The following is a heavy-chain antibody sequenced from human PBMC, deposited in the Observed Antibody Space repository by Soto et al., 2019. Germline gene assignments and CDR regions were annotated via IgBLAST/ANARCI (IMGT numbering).Heavy chain of an antibody. CDR2: VYYTGTT. V-gene: IGHV4-59*08. CDR3: AGPGAYYHY. CDR1: GGSFSDYS. J-gene: IGHJ6*01. Sequence: SETLSLTCAVYGGSFSDYSWTWIRQPPGKGLEWVGYVYYTGTTKYKSSLKSRVTVSVDSSKNQFSLKLASVTAADTAVYYCAGPGAYYHY.